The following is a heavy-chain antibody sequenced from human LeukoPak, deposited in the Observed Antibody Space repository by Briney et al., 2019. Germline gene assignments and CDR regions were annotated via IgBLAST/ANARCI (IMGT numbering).Heavy chain of an antibody. CDR2: INHSGST. J-gene: IGHJ6*04. Sequence: SESLSLTCAVYGGSFSGYYRSWIRQPPGKGLEWIGEINHSGSTNYNPSLKSRVTISVDTSKNQFSLKLSSVTAADTAVYYCARGLSSGMDVWGKGPTVPVSS. CDR3: ARGLSSGMDV. V-gene: IGHV4-34*01. CDR1: GGSFSGYY.